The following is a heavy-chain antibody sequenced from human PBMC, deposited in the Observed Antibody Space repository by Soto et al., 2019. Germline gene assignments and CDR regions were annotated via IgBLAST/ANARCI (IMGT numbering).Heavy chain of an antibody. CDR3: ATDDSSVLEYFDY. D-gene: IGHD3-22*01. J-gene: IGHJ4*02. CDR2: ISSSTFYT. Sequence: GGSLRLSCAASGFSFSDHYMSWVRQAPGKGLEWVSYISSSTFYTNYADSVKGRFTISRDNAKNSLYLQMNSLRAEDTAVYYCATDDSSVLEYFDYWGQGILVTVSS. V-gene: IGHV3-11*06. CDR1: GFSFSDHY.